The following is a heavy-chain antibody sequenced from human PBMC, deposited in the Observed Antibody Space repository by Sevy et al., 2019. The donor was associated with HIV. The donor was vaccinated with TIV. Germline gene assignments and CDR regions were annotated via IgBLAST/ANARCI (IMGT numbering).Heavy chain of an antibody. Sequence: GGSLRLSCAASGFTFSTYSMNWVCQAPGRGLEWVSYIGSSGNAMYYVDSVKGRFTISRDNAKNSLFLQMNSLRAEDTAVYYCARDLRDYDRHFYYYGMDVWGQGTTVTVSS. CDR1: GFTFSTYS. CDR3: ARDLRDYDRHFYYYGMDV. V-gene: IGHV3-48*01. D-gene: IGHD4-17*01. CDR2: IGSSGNAM. J-gene: IGHJ6*02.